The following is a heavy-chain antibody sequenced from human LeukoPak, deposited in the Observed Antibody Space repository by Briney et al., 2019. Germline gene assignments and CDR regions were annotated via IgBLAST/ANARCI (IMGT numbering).Heavy chain of an antibody. CDR1: GGSISSSKW. CDR3: ARVPDYYGSGNYYYMDV. D-gene: IGHD3-10*01. Sequence: PSETLSLTCAVSGGSISSSKWWSWVRQPPGKGLEWIGEIYHSGSTNYNPSLSSRVTISVDKSKNQFSLKLSSVTAADTAVYYCARVPDYYGSGNYYYMDVWGKGTTVTVSS. V-gene: IGHV4-4*02. J-gene: IGHJ6*03. CDR2: IYHSGST.